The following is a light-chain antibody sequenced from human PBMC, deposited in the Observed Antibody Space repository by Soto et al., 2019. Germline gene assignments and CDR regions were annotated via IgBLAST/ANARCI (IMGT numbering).Light chain of an antibody. Sequence: DVNMTQSPSSLPASFGDKVTLPXRASPSVSRYLNWHQQERGXAPNXXXYDXSSWHRGVPSRFSGSGSGTDFTLTISSLQPEDFANYYCQQSYSTPITFGQGTRLEIK. CDR2: DXS. V-gene: IGKV1-39*01. CDR1: PSVSRY. CDR3: QQSYSTPIT. J-gene: IGKJ5*01.